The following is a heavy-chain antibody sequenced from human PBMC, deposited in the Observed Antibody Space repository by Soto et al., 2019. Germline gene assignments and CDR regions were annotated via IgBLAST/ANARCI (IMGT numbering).Heavy chain of an antibody. D-gene: IGHD2-15*01. CDR1: GFTFSSYW. V-gene: IGHV3-74*01. Sequence: EVQLVESGVGLLKPGGSLRLSCAASGFTFSSYWMHWVRQAPGKGLAWVSRINSDGSSTSYAGSVKGRFTISRDNAKNTLYLQMNSLRAEDTAVYYCVRTSLVVAAATREDYWGQGTLVTVSS. J-gene: IGHJ4*02. CDR2: INSDGSST. CDR3: VRTSLVVAAATREDY.